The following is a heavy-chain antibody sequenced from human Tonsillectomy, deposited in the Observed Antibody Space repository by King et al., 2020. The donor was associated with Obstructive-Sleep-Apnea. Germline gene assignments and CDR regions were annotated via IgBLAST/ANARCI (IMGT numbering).Heavy chain of an antibody. V-gene: IGHV1-2*04. D-gene: IGHD1-26*01. Sequence: QLVQSGAEVKKPGASVKVSCKASGYTFTGYSMHWLRQAPGQVLEWMVWINPNSGGTNYAQKFQCWVTMTRDTSIRTAYMELSRLRSDDTAVYSCAREKLGPYYYGMDVWGQGTTVTVSS. CDR3: AREKLGPYYYGMDV. CDR1: GYTFTGYS. J-gene: IGHJ6*02. CDR2: INPNSGGT.